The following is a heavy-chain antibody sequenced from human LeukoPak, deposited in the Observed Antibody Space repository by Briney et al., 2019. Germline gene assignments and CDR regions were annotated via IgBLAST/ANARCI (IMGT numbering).Heavy chain of an antibody. Sequence: GGSLRLSCAASGFTFSSYAMSWIRQPPGKGLEWVSAISGSGGSTYYADSVKGRFTISRDNSKNTLYLQMNSLRAEDTAVYYCAKASELLGPPFDYWGQGTLVTVSS. CDR3: AKASELLGPPFDY. J-gene: IGHJ4*02. CDR1: GFTFSSYA. D-gene: IGHD1-26*01. CDR2: ISGSGGST. V-gene: IGHV3-23*01.